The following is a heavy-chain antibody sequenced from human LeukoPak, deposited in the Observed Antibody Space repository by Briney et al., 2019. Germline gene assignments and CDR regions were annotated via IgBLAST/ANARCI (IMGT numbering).Heavy chain of an antibody. Sequence: ASVKVSCKASGYTFTSYDINWVRQATGQGLEWMGWMNPNSGNTGYAQKFQGRVTMTRNASISTAYMELSSLRSEDTAVYYCARGYYDYVWGSYRYIGYFDYWGQGTLVTVSS. D-gene: IGHD3-16*02. CDR2: MNPNSGNT. J-gene: IGHJ4*02. V-gene: IGHV1-8*01. CDR1: GYTFTSYD. CDR3: ARGYYDYVWGSYRYIGYFDY.